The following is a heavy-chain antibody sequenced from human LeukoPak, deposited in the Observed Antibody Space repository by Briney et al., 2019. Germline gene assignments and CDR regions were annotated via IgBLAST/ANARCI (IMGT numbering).Heavy chain of an antibody. CDR3: GRQYEGSLYADD. J-gene: IGHJ4*02. CDR2: IYPGDSDT. CDR1: VYTSTSYC. V-gene: IGHV5-51*01. D-gene: IGHD2-2*01. Sequence: GEPLNSSGKGSVYTSTSYCIGWVRPMPGKGLEWMGIIYPGDSDTRYISSFQGQVPISADQSISTAYLQWSSLKASDTAMYYGGRQYEGSLYADDWGQGTLVTVSS.